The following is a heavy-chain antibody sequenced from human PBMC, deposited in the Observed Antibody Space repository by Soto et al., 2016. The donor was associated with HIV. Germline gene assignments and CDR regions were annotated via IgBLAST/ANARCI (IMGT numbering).Heavy chain of an antibody. CDR3: ARGERITMVRGGPPYYYYMDV. D-gene: IGHD3-10*01. J-gene: IGHJ6*03. CDR1: GGTFSSNA. CDR2: MNPNSGNT. V-gene: IGHV1-8*03. Sequence: QVQLVQSGAEVKKPGSSVKVSCKASGGTFSSNAISWLRQAPGQGLEWMGWMNPNSGNTGYAQKFQGRVTITRNTSISTAYMVLSSLRSEDTAVYYCARGERITMVRGGPPYYYYMDVWGKGTTVTVSS.